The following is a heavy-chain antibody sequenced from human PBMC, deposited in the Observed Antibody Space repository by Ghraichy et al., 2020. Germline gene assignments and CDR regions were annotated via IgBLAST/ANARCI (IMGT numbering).Heavy chain of an antibody. CDR1: GGSFSGYY. CDR2: INHSGST. D-gene: IGHD3-3*01. J-gene: IGHJ5*02. V-gene: IGHV4-34*01. CDR3: VRGTYGYYDFWSGPRPTKRFDP. Sequence: SETLSLTCAVYGGSFSGYYWSWIRQPPGKGLEWIGEINHSGSTNYNPSLKSRVTISVDTSKNQFSLKLSSVTAADTAVYYCVRGTYGYYDFWSGPRPTKRFDPWGQGTLVTVSS.